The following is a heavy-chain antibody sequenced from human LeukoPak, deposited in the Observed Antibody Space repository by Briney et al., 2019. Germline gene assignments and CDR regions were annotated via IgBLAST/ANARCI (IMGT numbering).Heavy chain of an antibody. CDR3: ASRGYTYELDY. V-gene: IGHV3-48*03. J-gene: IGHJ4*02. CDR2: ISSSGSAI. CDR1: GFTFRNYE. D-gene: IGHD5-18*01. Sequence: GGSLRLSSAASGFTFRNYEMNWVRQAPGEGLEWISYISSSGSAIYYADFVKGRFTISRDNAKNSLYLQMNSLRAEDTAVYYCASRGYTYELDYWGQGTLVTVSS.